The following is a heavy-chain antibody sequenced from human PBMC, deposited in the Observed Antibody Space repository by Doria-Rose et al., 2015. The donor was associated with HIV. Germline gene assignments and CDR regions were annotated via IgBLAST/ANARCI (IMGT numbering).Heavy chain of an antibody. CDR3: ARGTFYDSSGYYPYFDY. CDR1: GDSISTYY. J-gene: IGHJ4*02. Sequence: VQLLESGPGLVKPSETLSLTCSVSGDSISTYYWNWIRQPPGKGLEWIGYIYYSGSTSDNHSLKSRVTISVDTSKNQFSLKLSSVTAADTAVYYCARGTFYDSSGYYPYFDYWGQGTLVTVSS. V-gene: IGHV4-59*01. D-gene: IGHD3-22*01. CDR2: IYYSGST.